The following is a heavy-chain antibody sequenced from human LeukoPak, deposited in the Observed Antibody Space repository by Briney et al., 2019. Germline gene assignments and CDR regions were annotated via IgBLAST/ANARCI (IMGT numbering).Heavy chain of an antibody. CDR2: INPKNGDT. J-gene: IGHJ5*02. CDR3: GREKLAVADGYDP. D-gene: IGHD2-8*02. V-gene: IGHV1-2*02. CDR1: GYTFTGYF. Sequence: ASVKVSCKASGYTFTGYFIHWVRQAPGQGLEWPGRINPKNGDTNYSQKFQGRVTLTRDTSITTVCMEVSSLRSDDTAVYYCGREKLAVADGYDPWGQGTLVTVSS.